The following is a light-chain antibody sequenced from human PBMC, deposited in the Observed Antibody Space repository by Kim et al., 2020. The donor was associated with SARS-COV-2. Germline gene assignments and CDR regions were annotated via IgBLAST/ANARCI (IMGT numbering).Light chain of an antibody. CDR3: NSRDSSGKQWV. CDR2: GKN. CDR1: SLRSYY. Sequence: SSELTQDPAVSVALGQTVRITCQGDSLRSYYASWYQQKPGQAPVLVIYGKNNRPSGIPDRFSGSSSGNTGSLTITGTQAEDEADYYCNSRDSSGKQWV. J-gene: IGLJ3*02. V-gene: IGLV3-19*01.